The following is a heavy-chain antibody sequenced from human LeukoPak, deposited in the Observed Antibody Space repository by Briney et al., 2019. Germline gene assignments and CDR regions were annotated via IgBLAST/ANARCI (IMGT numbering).Heavy chain of an antibody. CDR2: IYYSGST. CDR3: AREVGFYFDY. Sequence: SETLSLTCTVSGGSISSSSYYWGWIRQPPGKGLEWIGSIYYSGSTYYNPSLKSRVTISVDRSKNQFSLKLSSVTAADTAVYYCAREVGFYFDYWGQGTLVTVSA. CDR1: GGSISSSSYY. J-gene: IGHJ4*02. D-gene: IGHD1-26*01. V-gene: IGHV4-39*07.